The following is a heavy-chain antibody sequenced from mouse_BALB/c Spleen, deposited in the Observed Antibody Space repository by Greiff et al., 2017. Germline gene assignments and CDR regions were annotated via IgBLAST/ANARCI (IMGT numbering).Heavy chain of an antibody. CDR3: ARWRYDGYYFDY. Sequence: EVHLVESGGGLVKPGGSLKLSCAASGFTFSSYTMSWVRQTPEKRLEWVATISSGGGNTYYPDSVKGRFTISRDNAKNNLYLQMSSLRSEDTALYYCARWRYDGYYFDYWGQGTTRTVSS. CDR1: GFTFSSYT. J-gene: IGHJ2*01. D-gene: IGHD2-3*01. V-gene: IGHV5-9*03. CDR2: ISSGGGNT.